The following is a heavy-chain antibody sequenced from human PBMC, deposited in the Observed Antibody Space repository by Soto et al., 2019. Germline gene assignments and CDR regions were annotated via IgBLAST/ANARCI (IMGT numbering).Heavy chain of an antibody. CDR3: ARDYYDRSGHSHSSVY. V-gene: IGHV3-30-3*01. CDR1: GITFSTYA. J-gene: IGHJ4*02. CDR2: ISSDGGSK. D-gene: IGHD3-22*01. Sequence: PGGSLRLSCAASGITFSTYAMHWVRQAPGKGVEWVAVISSDGGSKYYADSVKCRFTISRDNSKNALSLQMNSLRAEDTAVYYCARDYYDRSGHSHSSVYWGQGTLVTVSS.